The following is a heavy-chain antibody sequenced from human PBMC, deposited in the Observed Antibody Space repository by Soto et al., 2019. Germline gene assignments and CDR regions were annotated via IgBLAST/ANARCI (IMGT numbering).Heavy chain of an antibody. CDR2: ISYDGSNR. J-gene: IGHJ6*02. Sequence: PGGSLRLSCAASGFTFSSYGIHWVRQAPGKGLEWVAVISYDGSNRYYADSVKGRFTISRDNSKNTLYLQMNSLRAEDTAVYYCAKEKDDFWSGYHYYIMDVWGQGTTVTVSS. CDR3: AKEKDDFWSGYHYYIMDV. D-gene: IGHD3-3*01. V-gene: IGHV3-30*18. CDR1: GFTFSSYG.